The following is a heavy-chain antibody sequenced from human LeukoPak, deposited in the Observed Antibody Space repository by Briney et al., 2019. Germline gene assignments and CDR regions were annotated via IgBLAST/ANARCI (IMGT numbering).Heavy chain of an antibody. CDR3: ARDRVRGNSNPFFDY. CDR2: IYYSGST. Sequence: SQTLSLTCTVSGGSISSGGYYWSWIRQHPGKGLEWIGYIYYSGSTYYNPSLKRRVTISVDTSKNQFSLKLSSVTAADTAVYYCARDRVRGNSNPFFDYWGQGTLVTVSS. V-gene: IGHV4-31*03. D-gene: IGHD4-11*01. J-gene: IGHJ4*02. CDR1: GGSISSGGYY.